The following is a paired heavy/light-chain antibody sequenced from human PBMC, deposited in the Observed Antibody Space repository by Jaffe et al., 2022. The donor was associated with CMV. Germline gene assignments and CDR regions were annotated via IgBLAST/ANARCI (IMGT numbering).Light chain of an antibody. Sequence: EIVLTQSPGTLSLSPGERATLSCRASQSIGNSYVAWYQEKPGQSPRLLIYGASSRATGFPDRFSGSGSGTDFTLTISRLEPEDFAVYFCQQYATSPHTFGQGTKLEIK. CDR1: QSIGNSY. J-gene: IGKJ2*01. CDR2: GAS. V-gene: IGKV3-20*01. CDR3: QQYATSPHT.
Heavy chain of an antibody. D-gene: IGHD4-17*01. CDR2: IYNTGST. V-gene: IGHV4-39*01. Sequence: QPHLQESGPGLVKPSETLSLTCTVSGDSISRSYHFWGWIRQPPGKGLEWIGSIYNTGSTSYNPSLQSRATISGDTSKNQFSLMLSSVTAADSAVYYCARHGRVMTSVAYFDYWGQGTLVTVSS. CDR1: GDSISRSYHF. CDR3: ARHGRVMTSVAYFDY. J-gene: IGHJ4*02.